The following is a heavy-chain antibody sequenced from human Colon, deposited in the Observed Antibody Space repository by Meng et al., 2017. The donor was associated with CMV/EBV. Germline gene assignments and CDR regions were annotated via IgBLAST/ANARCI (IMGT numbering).Heavy chain of an antibody. Sequence: GESLKISCAASGFTFSSYWMHWVRQAPGKGLVWVSRINSDGSSTSYADSVKGRFTISRDNAKKTLYLQMNSLRAEDTAVYYCAREDIVVVPATVVAYYYYYYGMDVWGQGTTVTVSS. V-gene: IGHV3-74*01. J-gene: IGHJ6*02. CDR3: AREDIVVVPATVVAYYYYYYGMDV. D-gene: IGHD2-2*01. CDR1: GFTFSSYW. CDR2: INSDGSST.